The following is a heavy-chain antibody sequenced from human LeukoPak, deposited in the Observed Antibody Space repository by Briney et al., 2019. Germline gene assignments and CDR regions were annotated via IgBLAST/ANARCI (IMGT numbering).Heavy chain of an antibody. J-gene: IGHJ4*02. CDR3: AKEQAVDY. D-gene: IGHD6-13*01. CDR2: ISGSGGNT. V-gene: IGHV3-23*01. Sequence: GGSLSLSCAVSGFNFRSYAMSWVRQAPGKGLEWVSAISGSGGNTYYADSVKGRFTISRDNSKNTLYLQLNRLRAEDTAVYYCAKEQAVDYCGQGTLVTVSS. CDR1: GFNFRSYA.